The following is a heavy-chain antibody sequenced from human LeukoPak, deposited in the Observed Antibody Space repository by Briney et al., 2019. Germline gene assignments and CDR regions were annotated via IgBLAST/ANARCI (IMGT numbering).Heavy chain of an antibody. V-gene: IGHV3-30*18. CDR3: AKGGSGYCGGGSCRAYYYGMDV. CDR2: ISYDGSNK. J-gene: IGHJ6*02. CDR1: GFTFSSYG. Sequence: GRSLRLSCAASGFTFSSYGMHWVRQAPGKGLEWVAVISYDGSNKYYADSVKGRFTISRDNSKNTLYLQMNSLRAEDTAVYYCAKGGSGYCGGGSCRAYYYGMDVWGQGTTVTVSS. D-gene: IGHD2-15*01.